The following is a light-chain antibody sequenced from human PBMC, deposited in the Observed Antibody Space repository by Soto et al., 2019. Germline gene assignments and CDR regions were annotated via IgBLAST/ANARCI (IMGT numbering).Light chain of an antibody. V-gene: IGLV2-18*02. J-gene: IGLJ2*01. CDR3: TSYTSSSPYVV. Sequence: QSALTQPPSVSGSPGQSVTISCTGTSSDVGLYNRVSWYQQPPGTAPKLMIYEVTNRPSGVPDRFSGSKSVNTASLTISGLQVEDEADYYCTSYTSSSPYVVFGGGTQLTVL. CDR1: SSDVGLYNR. CDR2: EVT.